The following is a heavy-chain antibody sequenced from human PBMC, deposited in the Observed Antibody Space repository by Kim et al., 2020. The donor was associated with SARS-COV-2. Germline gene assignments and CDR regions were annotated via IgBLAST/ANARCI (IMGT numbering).Heavy chain of an antibody. CDR2: IYSDGAP. J-gene: IGHJ4*02. D-gene: IGHD2-15*01. Sequence: GGSLRLSCAASGLSVTSNYMSWVRQAPGEGLQWVSIIYSDGAPYYADSVQGRFTISRDKSKNTLYLQMNSLSAEDTAVYYCARGRCSGGSCYSFPSYFEFWGQGALVPVSS. V-gene: IGHV3-53*01. CDR1: GLSVTSNY. CDR3: ARGRCSGGSCYSFPSYFEF.